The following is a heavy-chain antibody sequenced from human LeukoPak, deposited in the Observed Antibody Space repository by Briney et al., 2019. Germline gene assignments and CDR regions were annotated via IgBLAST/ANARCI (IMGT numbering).Heavy chain of an antibody. CDR1: GGSISSYY. J-gene: IGHJ4*02. V-gene: IGHV4-59*01. Sequence: SETLSLTCTVSGGSISSYYWSWIRQPPGKGLEWIGYIYHSGSTNYNPSLKSRVTISVDTSKNQFSLKLSSVTAADTAVYYCARAPRPYYFDYWGQGTLATVSS. CDR3: ARAPRPYYFDY. CDR2: IYHSGST.